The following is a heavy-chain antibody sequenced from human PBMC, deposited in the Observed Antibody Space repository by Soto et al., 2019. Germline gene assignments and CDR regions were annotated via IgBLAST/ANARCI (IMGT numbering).Heavy chain of an antibody. V-gene: IGHV3-33*01. CDR3: ARAYSSGQYGYFDY. D-gene: IGHD6-19*01. CDR1: GFTFSSYG. J-gene: IGHJ4*02. Sequence: GGSLRLSCAASGFTFSSYGMHWVRQAPGKGLEWVAVIWYDGSNKYYADSVKGRFTISRDNSKNTLYLQMNSLRAEDTAVYYCARAYSSGQYGYFDYWGQGTLVTVSS. CDR2: IWYDGSNK.